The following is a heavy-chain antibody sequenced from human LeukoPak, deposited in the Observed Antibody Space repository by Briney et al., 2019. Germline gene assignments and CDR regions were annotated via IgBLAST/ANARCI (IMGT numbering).Heavy chain of an antibody. D-gene: IGHD3-16*01. CDR2: ISGRGDST. Sequence: GGSLRLSCAGSGFTFSRYAMSWVRQAPGKGLDWVSGISGRGDSTYSADPMGGRFNISRDNSKDTLYLQMNSLRAEDTAVYYCAKDLDDRNWGQGTLVTVSS. CDR1: GFTFSRYA. CDR3: AKDLDDRN. V-gene: IGHV3-23*01. J-gene: IGHJ4*02.